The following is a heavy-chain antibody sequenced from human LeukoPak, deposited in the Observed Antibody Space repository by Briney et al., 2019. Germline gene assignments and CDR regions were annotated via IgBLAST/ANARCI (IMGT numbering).Heavy chain of an antibody. CDR2: IWYDGSNK. V-gene: IGHV3-33*01. J-gene: IGHJ4*02. CDR3: ARDRVEVLWFGELSEGYYFDY. Sequence: GASLRLSCAASGFTFSSYGLHWVRQAPGKGLEWVAVIWYDGSNKYYADSVKGRFTISRDNSKNTLYLQMNSLRAEDTAVYYCARDRVEVLWFGELSEGYYFDYWGQGTLVTVSS. CDR1: GFTFSSYG. D-gene: IGHD3-10*01.